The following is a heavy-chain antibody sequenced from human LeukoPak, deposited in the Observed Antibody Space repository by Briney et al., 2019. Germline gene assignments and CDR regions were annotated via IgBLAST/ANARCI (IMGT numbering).Heavy chain of an antibody. CDR2: IRIYNGNT. CDR1: GYTFTNYG. CDR3: ARDQQWLVPHYFDY. J-gene: IGHJ4*02. D-gene: IGHD6-19*01. V-gene: IGHV1-18*01. Sequence: ASVKVSCKAFGYTFTNYGISWVRQAPGQGLEWMGWIRIYNGNTKYAQKFQDRVTMTTDTSTSTAYMELRSLRSDDTAVYYCARDQQWLVPHYFDYWGRGILVTVSS.